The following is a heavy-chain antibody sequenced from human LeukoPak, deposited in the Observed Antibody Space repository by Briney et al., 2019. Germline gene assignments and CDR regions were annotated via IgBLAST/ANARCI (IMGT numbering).Heavy chain of an antibody. Sequence: GGSLRLSCTVSGFTVSSNSTSWVRQAPGKGLEWVSFIYSDNTHYSDSVKGRFTISRDNSKNTLYLQMNSLRAEDTAVYYCASRKQWDMIDYWGQGTLVTVSS. V-gene: IGHV3-53*01. CDR3: ASRKQWDMIDY. CDR1: GFTVSSNS. CDR2: IYSDNT. D-gene: IGHD2-15*01. J-gene: IGHJ4*02.